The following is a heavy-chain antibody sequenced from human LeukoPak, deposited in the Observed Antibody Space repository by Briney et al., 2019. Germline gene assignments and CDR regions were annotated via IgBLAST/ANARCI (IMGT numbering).Heavy chain of an antibody. D-gene: IGHD4-17*01. CDR1: GFTFSSYG. J-gene: IGHJ5*02. Sequence: PGGSLGLSCAASGFTFSSYGMSWVRQAPGKGLEWVSAISGSGGSTYYADSVKGRFTVSRDNAKNSLYLQMNSLRAEDTAVYYCASAPGYGDFDPWGQGTLVTVSS. V-gene: IGHV3-23*01. CDR3: ASAPGYGDFDP. CDR2: ISGSGGST.